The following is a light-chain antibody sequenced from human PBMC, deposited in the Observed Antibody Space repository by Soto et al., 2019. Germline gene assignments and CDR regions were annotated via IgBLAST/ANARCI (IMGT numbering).Light chain of an antibody. CDR1: RSVSSTY. V-gene: IGKV3-20*01. CDR3: QQYGGSPET. CDR2: DVY. Sequence: IVLTQSPCTLLFSPGQGATPSCTASRSVSSTYLAWYQQKPGQAPRLLIHDVYNRATGIPDRFSGSGSGTDFTLTISRLEPEDFAVYYCQQYGGSPETFGQGTKVDI. J-gene: IGKJ1*01.